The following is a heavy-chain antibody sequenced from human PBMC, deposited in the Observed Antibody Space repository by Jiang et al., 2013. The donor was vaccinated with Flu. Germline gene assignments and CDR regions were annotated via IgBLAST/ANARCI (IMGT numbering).Heavy chain of an antibody. Sequence: TNYAQKLQGRVTMTTDTSTSTAYMELRSLRSDDTAVYYCAREKDIVVVVAASPDAFDIWGQGTMVTVSS. CDR2: T. V-gene: IGHV1-18*01. D-gene: IGHD2-15*01. J-gene: IGHJ3*02. CDR3: AREKDIVVVVAASPDAFDI.